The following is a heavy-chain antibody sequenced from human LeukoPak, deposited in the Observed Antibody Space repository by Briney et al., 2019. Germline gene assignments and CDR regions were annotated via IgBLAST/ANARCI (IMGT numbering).Heavy chain of an antibody. D-gene: IGHD4-23*01. V-gene: IGHV3-21*01. CDR2: ISSSSSYI. CDR1: GFTFSSYS. Sequence: GGSLRLSCAASGFTFSSYSMNWVRQAPGKGLEWVSSISSSSSYIYYADSVKGRFTISRDNSKNTLYLQMNSLRAEDTAVYYCAKGVGGKEVYNWFDPWGQGTLVTVSS. CDR3: AKGVGGKEVYNWFDP. J-gene: IGHJ5*02.